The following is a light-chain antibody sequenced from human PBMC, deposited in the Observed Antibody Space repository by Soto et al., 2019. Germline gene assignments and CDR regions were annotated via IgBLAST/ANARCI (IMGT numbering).Light chain of an antibody. J-gene: IGKJ1*01. CDR3: QQYKTYPWT. CDR1: QSISSW. CDR2: KAS. V-gene: IGKV1-5*03. Sequence: DIQMTQSPSTLSASAGDRVTITCRASQSISSWLAWYQQKPGKAPKLLIHKASTLESGVPSRFSGSESGTEFTLTISSLQPDDFAPDYCQQYKTYPWTFGQVTKVEIK.